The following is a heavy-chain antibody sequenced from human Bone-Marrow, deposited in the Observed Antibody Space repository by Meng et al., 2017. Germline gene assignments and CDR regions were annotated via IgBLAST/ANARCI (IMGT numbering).Heavy chain of an antibody. D-gene: IGHD1-7*01. Sequence: SETLSLTCTVSGDSNSNYYWSWIRQPAGKALEWIGRIYTTGSTNYNPSLKRRVTMSIDTSKDQSSLKLTSVTAADTAVYYCARFRTIFDAFDIWGQGTMVTVSS. CDR1: GDSNSNYY. CDR3: ARFRTIFDAFDI. V-gene: IGHV4-4*07. CDR2: IYTTGST. J-gene: IGHJ3*02.